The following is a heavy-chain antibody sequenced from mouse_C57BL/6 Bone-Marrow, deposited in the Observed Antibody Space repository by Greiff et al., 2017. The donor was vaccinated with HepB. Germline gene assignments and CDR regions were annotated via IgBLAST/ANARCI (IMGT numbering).Heavy chain of an antibody. CDR3: ASLIYRGYFDV. CDR1: GFSLTSYG. Sequence: VQLQESGPGLVQPSQSLSITCTVSGFSLTSYGVHWVRQSPGKGLEWLGVIWSGGSTDYNAAFISRLSISKDNSKSQVFFKMNSLQADDTAIYYCASLIYRGYFDVWGTGTTVTVSS. V-gene: IGHV2-2*01. CDR2: IWSGGST. D-gene: IGHD1-1*01. J-gene: IGHJ1*03.